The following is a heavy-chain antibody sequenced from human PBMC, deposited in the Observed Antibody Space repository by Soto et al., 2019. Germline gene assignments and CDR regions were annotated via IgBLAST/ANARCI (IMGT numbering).Heavy chain of an antibody. CDR2: IYPGDSDT. Sequence: GESLKISCKGPGYSFTSYWIGWVRQMPGKGLEWMGIIYPGDSDTRYSPSFQGQVTISADKSISTAYLQWSSLKASDTAMYYCARSSSSWYGRDYYGMDVWGQGTTVTVSS. D-gene: IGHD6-13*01. V-gene: IGHV5-51*01. CDR3: ARSSSSWYGRDYYGMDV. CDR1: GYSFTSYW. J-gene: IGHJ6*02.